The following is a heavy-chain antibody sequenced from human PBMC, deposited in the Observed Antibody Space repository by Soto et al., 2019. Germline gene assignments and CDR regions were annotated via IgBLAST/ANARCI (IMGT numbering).Heavy chain of an antibody. Sequence: PSGTLSLTCTVSGGSISSGDYYWSWIRQPPGKGLEWIGYIYYSGSTYYNPSLKSRVTISVDTFKNQFSLKLSSVTAAETAVYYCVKNSSSWCFDHWGQGTLVTVSS. CDR3: VKNSSSWCFDH. CDR1: GGSISSGDYY. V-gene: IGHV4-30-4*01. J-gene: IGHJ5*02. D-gene: IGHD6-13*01. CDR2: IYYSGST.